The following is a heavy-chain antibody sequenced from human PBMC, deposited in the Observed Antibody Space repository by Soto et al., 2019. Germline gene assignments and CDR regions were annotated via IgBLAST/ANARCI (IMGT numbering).Heavy chain of an antibody. CDR2: ISAYNGNP. CDR3: AIVVVTAATTYYDILTGYYRDAFDI. D-gene: IGHD3-9*01. CDR1: GYTFTSYG. Sequence: QVPLVQSGAEVKKPGASVKVSCKASGYTFTSYGISWVRQAPGHGLEGRGWISAYNGNPNYAQKLQGRVPMTTDTSTSTADMELRSLRSDDTAVYYCAIVVVTAATTYYDILTGYYRDAFDIWGQGTMVTVSS. J-gene: IGHJ3*02. V-gene: IGHV1-18*01.